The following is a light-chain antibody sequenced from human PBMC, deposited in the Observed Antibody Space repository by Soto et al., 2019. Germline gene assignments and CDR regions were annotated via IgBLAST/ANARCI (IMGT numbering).Light chain of an antibody. Sequence: QAVVTQPPSVSGAPGQRVTISCTGSSSNTGAGYDVHWYQQLPGTAPKLLIYGNSNRPSGVPDRFSGSKSGTSASLAITGLQAEDEADYYCQSYDSSLSGHYVFGTGTKLTVL. CDR3: QSYDSSLSGHYV. CDR1: SSNTGAGYD. V-gene: IGLV1-40*01. J-gene: IGLJ1*01. CDR2: GNS.